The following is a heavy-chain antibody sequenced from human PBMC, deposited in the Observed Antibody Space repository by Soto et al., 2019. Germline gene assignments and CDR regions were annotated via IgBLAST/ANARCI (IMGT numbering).Heavy chain of an antibody. CDR2: ISTGNGST. D-gene: IGHD2-21*01. J-gene: IGHJ4*02. Sequence: ASVKVSCKASGYTFTDYAMHWVRQAPGQRLEWMGWISTGNGSTKYSQKFQGRVTITRDTSATTAYMELRSLRSEDTAVYYCAKGPQMWTLDYWGQGTLVPVSS. V-gene: IGHV1-3*04. CDR3: AKGPQMWTLDY. CDR1: GYTFTDYA.